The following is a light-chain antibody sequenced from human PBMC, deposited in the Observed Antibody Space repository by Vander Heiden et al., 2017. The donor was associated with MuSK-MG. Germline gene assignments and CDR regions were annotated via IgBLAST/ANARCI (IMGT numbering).Light chain of an antibody. V-gene: IGLV2-14*02. J-gene: IGLJ1*01. Sequence: QSALTQPASVSGSPGQSLTISCTGTSSDVGRYNLVSWYQQHPGKPPKLMISEVTNRPSGVSNRFSGSKSGNTASLTISGLQADDEADYYCSSFTSSTTPVVFGTGTKVTVL. CDR1: SSDVGRYNL. CDR2: EVT. CDR3: SSFTSSTTPVV.